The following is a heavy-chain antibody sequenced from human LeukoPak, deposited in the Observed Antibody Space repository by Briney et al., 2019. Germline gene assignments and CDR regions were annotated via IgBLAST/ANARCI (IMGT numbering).Heavy chain of an antibody. J-gene: IGHJ4*02. V-gene: IGHV3-23*01. Sequence: GGSLRLSCAASGFTFSSYAMSWVRQAPGKGLEGVSAISGSGGSTYYADSVKSRFTISRDNSKNMLYLQMNSLRAEDTAVYYCAKHSYYYDSSGHDFDYWGQGTLVTVSS. CDR2: ISGSGGST. CDR1: GFTFSSYA. CDR3: AKHSYYYDSSGHDFDY. D-gene: IGHD3-22*01.